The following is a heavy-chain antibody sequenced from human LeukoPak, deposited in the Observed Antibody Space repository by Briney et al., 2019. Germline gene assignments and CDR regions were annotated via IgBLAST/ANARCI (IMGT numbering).Heavy chain of an antibody. J-gene: IGHJ6*02. V-gene: IGHV5-51*01. CDR2: ICPGDSDT. D-gene: IGHD6-13*01. CDR3: ARQYSSSWLGYYYYGMDV. CDR1: GYSFTSYW. Sequence: GESLKISCKGSGYSFTSYWIGWVRQMPGKGLEWMGIICPGDSDTRYSPSFQGQVTISADKSISTAYLQWSSLKASDTAMYYCARQYSSSWLGYYYYGMDVWGQGTTVTVSS.